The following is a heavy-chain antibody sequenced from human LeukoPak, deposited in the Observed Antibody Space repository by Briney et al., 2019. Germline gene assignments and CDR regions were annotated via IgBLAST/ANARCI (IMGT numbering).Heavy chain of an antibody. J-gene: IGHJ4*02. CDR3: ASGGRATRIDY. V-gene: IGHV4-61*02. Sequence: SETLSLTCSVSGDSIRSGTYYWSWIRQPAGKGLEWIGRIYTSGSTSYNPSLKSRVTISVDTSKNQFSLKLTSVTAADTAVYYCASGGRATRIDYWGQGTLVTVSS. D-gene: IGHD5-12*01. CDR2: IYTSGST. CDR1: GDSIRSGTYY.